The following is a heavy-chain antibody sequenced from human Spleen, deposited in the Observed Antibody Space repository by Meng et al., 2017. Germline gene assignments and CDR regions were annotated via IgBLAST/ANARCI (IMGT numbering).Heavy chain of an antibody. CDR2: INHSGST. CDR3: ARGPTTMAHDFDY. V-gene: IGHV4-34*01. Sequence: SNHLQTLLLTWAAFGCSFSGYYWSWIRQPPGKGLEWIGEINHSGSTTYNPSLKSRVTISVDTSQNNLSLKLSSVTAADSAVYYCARGPTTMAHDFDYWGQGTLVTVSS. CDR1: GCSFSGYY. J-gene: IGHJ4*02. D-gene: IGHD4-11*01.